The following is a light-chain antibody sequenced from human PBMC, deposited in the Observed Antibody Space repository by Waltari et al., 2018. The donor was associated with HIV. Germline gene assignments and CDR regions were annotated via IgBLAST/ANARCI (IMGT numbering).Light chain of an antibody. CDR1: SSDVGGYNY. J-gene: IGLJ3*02. Sequence: QSALTQPASVSGSPGQSITLSCTGTSSDVGGYNYFSWYQQHPGKAPKLMIYEVSNRPSGVSNRFSGSKSGNTASLTISGLQAEDEADYYCSSYTSSSTLGFGGGTKLTVL. CDR3: SSYTSSSTLG. V-gene: IGLV2-14*01. CDR2: EVS.